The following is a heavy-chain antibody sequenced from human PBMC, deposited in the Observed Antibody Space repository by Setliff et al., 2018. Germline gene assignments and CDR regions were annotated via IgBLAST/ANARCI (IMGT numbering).Heavy chain of an antibody. CDR1: GGSISSHC. D-gene: IGHD6-6*01. CDR3: ARETIAARGDFDY. J-gene: IGHJ4*02. V-gene: IGHV4-59*11. CDR2: IYYSGST. Sequence: SETLSLTCTVSGGSISSHCWSWIRQPPGKGLEWIGNIYYSGSTNYNPSLKSRVTISVDTSKKQFSLKLSSVTAADTAVYYCARETIAARGDFDYWGQGTLVTVSS.